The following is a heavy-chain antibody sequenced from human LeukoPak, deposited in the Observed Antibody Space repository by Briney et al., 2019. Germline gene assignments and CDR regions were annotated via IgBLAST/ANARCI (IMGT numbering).Heavy chain of an antibody. J-gene: IGHJ4*02. CDR2: ISNNGGTT. CDR1: GFTFSSYA. D-gene: IGHD3-10*01. V-gene: IGHV3-64D*09. Sequence: GGSLRLSCSTSGFTFSSYAIHWVRQAPGKGLEYVSGISNNGGTTYYADSVKGRFTISRDNSKKTVYLQMSSLRAEDTAVYHCVKDTGYNYGSGDYWGQGTLVTVSS. CDR3: VKDTGYNYGSGDY.